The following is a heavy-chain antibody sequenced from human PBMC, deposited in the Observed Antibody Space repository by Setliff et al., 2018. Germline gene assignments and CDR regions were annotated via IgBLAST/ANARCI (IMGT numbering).Heavy chain of an antibody. Sequence: SETLSLTCAVSGYWGWIRQPPGKGGLEWIGRIYHGGDTYYNASLKSRLTISVDTSKNQFSLKLGSVTAADTAVYYCARTGTYRYFGYWGQGALVTVSS. CDR2: IYHGGDT. J-gene: IGHJ4*02. V-gene: IGHV4-38-2*01. CDR3: ARTGTYRYFGY. D-gene: IGHD1-1*01. CDR1: GY.